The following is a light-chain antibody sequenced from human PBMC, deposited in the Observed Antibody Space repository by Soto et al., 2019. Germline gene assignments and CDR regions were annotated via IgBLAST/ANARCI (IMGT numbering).Light chain of an antibody. J-gene: IGKJ2*01. CDR1: QSVSSSY. CDR2: GAS. V-gene: IGKV3-20*01. Sequence: EIVLTQSPGPLSLSPGERATLSCRASQSVSSSYLAWYQQKPGQAPRLLIYGASSRATGIPDSFSGSGSGTYFTLTISRLEPEDFAVYYCHQYGSLYTFGQGTKLEIK. CDR3: HQYGSLYT.